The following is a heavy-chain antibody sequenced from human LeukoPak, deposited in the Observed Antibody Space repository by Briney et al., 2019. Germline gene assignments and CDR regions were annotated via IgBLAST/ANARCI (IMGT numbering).Heavy chain of an antibody. CDR1: GFTFSSYA. V-gene: IGHV3-23*01. Sequence: PGASLRLSCAASGFTFSSYAMSWVRQAPGKGLECVSIISDSGGSTYYADSVKGRFAISRDNSKNTLFLQMNSLRVEDTAVYYCAKEARSTSTDSHFDYWGQGTLVTVSS. D-gene: IGHD2/OR15-2a*01. CDR3: AKEARSTSTDSHFDY. CDR2: ISDSGGST. J-gene: IGHJ4*02.